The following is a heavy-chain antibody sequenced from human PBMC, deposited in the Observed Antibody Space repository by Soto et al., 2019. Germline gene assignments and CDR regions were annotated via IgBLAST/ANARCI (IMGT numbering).Heavy chain of an antibody. V-gene: IGHV3-11*06. CDR1: GFTFSDYY. CDR3: ARAVSEGQWIQLWPHYYYYGMDV. CDR2: ISSSSSYT. D-gene: IGHD5-18*01. Sequence: GGSLRLSCAASGFTFSDYYMSWIRQAPGKGLEWVSYISSSSSYTNYADSVKGRFTISRDNAKNSLYLQMNSRGAEDTAVYYCARAVSEGQWIQLWPHYYYYGMDVWGQGTTVTVSS. J-gene: IGHJ6*02.